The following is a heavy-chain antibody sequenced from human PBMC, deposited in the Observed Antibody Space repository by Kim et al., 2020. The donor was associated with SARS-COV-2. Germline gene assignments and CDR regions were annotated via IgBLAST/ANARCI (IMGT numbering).Heavy chain of an antibody. CDR1: GATFPTSS. J-gene: IGHJ4*02. Sequence: SVKVSCKAPGATFPTSSVQWVRQTRGQRLEWIGWVALGSGNTNYAQKFLERVTITRNTATATVYMELRSLKSEDTAVYFCTTLSGPYRIFDSLGQGTLV. V-gene: IGHV1-58*01. CDR3: TTLSGPYRIFDS. D-gene: IGHD1-26*01. CDR2: VALGSGNT.